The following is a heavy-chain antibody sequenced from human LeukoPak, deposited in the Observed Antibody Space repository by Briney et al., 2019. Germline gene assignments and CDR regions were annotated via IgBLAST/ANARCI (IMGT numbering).Heavy chain of an antibody. CDR3: ARDQYYDRRNVDY. V-gene: IGHV3-66*01. J-gene: IGHJ4*02. D-gene: IGHD3-22*01. CDR1: GFTVSNNY. Sequence: GGSLRLSCAASGFTVSNNYMSWVRQAPGKGLEWVSLIYSGGSTNYADSVKGRFTISRDNSKNTLYLEMNSLRTEDTAVYYCARDQYYDRRNVDYWGQGTLVTVSS. CDR2: IYSGGST.